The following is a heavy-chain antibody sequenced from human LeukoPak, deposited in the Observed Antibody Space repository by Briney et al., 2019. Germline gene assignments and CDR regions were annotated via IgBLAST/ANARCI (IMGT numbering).Heavy chain of an antibody. CDR2: ISANNNNT. CDR3: ARGDNWNYDYYYYYMDV. V-gene: IGHV1-18*01. Sequence: GASVKVSCKASGYSFTTYGISWVRQAPGQGLEWMGWISANNNNTDNVQKLQGRVTMTTDTSTSTAYMELRSLRSDDTAVYYCARGDNWNYDYYYYYMDVWGKGTTVTVSS. CDR1: GYSFTTYG. J-gene: IGHJ6*03. D-gene: IGHD1-7*01.